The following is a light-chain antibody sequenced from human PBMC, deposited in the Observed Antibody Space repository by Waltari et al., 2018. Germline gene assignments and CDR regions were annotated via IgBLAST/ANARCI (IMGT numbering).Light chain of an antibody. CDR1: QTVRSN. V-gene: IGKV3-15*01. CDR2: GAS. CDR3: QQYDNWPPLT. Sequence: EIVMTQSPATLSVSSGERATLSCRASQTVRSNSAWKPGQAPRLVIFGASTRATGIPARFSGSASGTEFTLTISSLQSEDFAVYYCQQYDNWPPLTFGGGTKVEIK. J-gene: IGKJ4*01.